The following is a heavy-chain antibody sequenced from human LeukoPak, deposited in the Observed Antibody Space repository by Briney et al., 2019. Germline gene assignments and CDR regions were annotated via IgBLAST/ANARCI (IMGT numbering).Heavy chain of an antibody. CDR2: IYYSGST. CDR3: ARGEAAPDY. CDR1: GGSISSYY. D-gene: IGHD6-6*01. Sequence: KPSETLSLTCTVSGGSISSYYWSWIRQPPGKGLEWIGYIYYSGSTNYNPSLKSRVTISVDTSKNQFSLKLSSVTAADTAVYYCARGEAAPDYWGQGTLVTVSS. J-gene: IGHJ4*02. V-gene: IGHV4-59*01.